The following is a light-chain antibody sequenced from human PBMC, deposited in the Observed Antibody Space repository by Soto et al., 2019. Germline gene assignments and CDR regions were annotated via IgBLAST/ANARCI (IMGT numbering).Light chain of an antibody. Sequence: QSALTQPPSVSGSPGESITISCTGTSSDVGAYKYVSWYQQHPGKAPKLMIYEATNQHSGVSARFSGSKSGNTDSLTIYGLQDEDDADYYCSSYTSRTTRVFGGGTKVTVL. CDR2: EAT. CDR3: SSYTSRTTRV. J-gene: IGLJ3*02. V-gene: IGLV2-14*01. CDR1: SSDVGAYKY.